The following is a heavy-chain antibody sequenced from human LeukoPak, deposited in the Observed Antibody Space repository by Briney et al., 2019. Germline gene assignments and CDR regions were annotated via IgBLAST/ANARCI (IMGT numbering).Heavy chain of an antibody. CDR3: ARGPGGRSGYYPLEDYYYYYYMDV. D-gene: IGHD3-22*01. V-gene: IGHV1-18*01. CDR1: GYTFTSYG. CDR2: IRDYNGKT. J-gene: IGHJ6*03. Sequence: ASVKVSCKASGYTFTSYGINWVRQAPGKGLEWMGWIRDYNGKTNYAQKLQGRVNMTTDTDTSTAYMELRSLRSDDTAVYYCARGPGGRSGYYPLEDYYYYYYMDVWGKGTTVTVSS.